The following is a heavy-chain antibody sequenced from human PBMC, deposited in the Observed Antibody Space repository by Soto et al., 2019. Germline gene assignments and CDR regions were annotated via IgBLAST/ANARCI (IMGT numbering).Heavy chain of an antibody. Sequence: ASVKVSCKASGYTFPSYGISWVRQAPGQGLEWMGWISAYNGNTNYAQKLQGRVTMTTDTSTSTAYMELRSLRSDDTAVYYCARDIVVVPAAMHAFDIWGQVTMVTVSS. CDR2: ISAYNGNT. CDR3: ARDIVVVPAAMHAFDI. V-gene: IGHV1-18*01. CDR1: GYTFPSYG. D-gene: IGHD2-2*01. J-gene: IGHJ3*02.